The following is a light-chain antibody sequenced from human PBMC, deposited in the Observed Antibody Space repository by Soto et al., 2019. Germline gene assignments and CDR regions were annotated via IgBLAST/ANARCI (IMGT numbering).Light chain of an antibody. J-gene: IGLJ2*01. V-gene: IGLV1-40*01. CDR3: QSYDSSLSGSI. Sequence: QSVLTQPPSVSGAPGQRVTISCTGSSSNIGAGYDVHWYQQLPGTAPKLLIYGNSNRPSGVPDRFSGSKSGTSASLAITGPQAEDGADYYCQSYDSSLSGSIFGGGTKLTVL. CDR1: SSNIGAGYD. CDR2: GNS.